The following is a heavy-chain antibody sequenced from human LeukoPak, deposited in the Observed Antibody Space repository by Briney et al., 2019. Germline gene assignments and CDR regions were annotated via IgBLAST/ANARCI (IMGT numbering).Heavy chain of an antibody. J-gene: IGHJ4*02. CDR3: ARGLGLLVGATDY. CDR1: GFTFSSYG. Sequence: PGRSLRLSCAASGFTFSSYGMHWVRQAPGKGLEWVAVIWYDGSNKYYADSVKGRFTISRDNSKNTLYLQMNSLRAEDTAVYYRARGLGLLVGATDYWGQGTLVTVSS. V-gene: IGHV3-33*01. D-gene: IGHD1-26*01. CDR2: IWYDGSNK.